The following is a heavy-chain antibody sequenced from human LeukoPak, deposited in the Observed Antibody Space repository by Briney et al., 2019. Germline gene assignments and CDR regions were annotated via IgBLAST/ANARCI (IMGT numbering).Heavy chain of an antibody. CDR2: ISSRSSYI. CDR3: ARDLGDIVLEPPAVYFDL. V-gene: IGHV3-21*01. J-gene: IGHJ2*01. CDR1: GFTFSSCA. Sequence: GGSLRLSCAASGFTFSSCAMSWVRQAPGKGLEWVSSISSRSSYIFYADSMKGRFTISRNNAENSLYLQINSLRADDTAVYYCARDLGDIVLEPPAVYFDLWGRGTLVTVSS. D-gene: IGHD2-8*02.